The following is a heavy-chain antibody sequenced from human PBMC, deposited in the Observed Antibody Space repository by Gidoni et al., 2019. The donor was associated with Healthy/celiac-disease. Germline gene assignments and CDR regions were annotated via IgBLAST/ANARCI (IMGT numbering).Heavy chain of an antibody. CDR1: GFTFSSYS. V-gene: IGHV3-21*01. CDR2: ISSSSSYI. Sequence: EVQLVESGGGLVKPGGSLRLYCAASGFTFSSYSMNWVRQAPGKGLEWVSSISSSSSYIYYADSVKGRFTISRDNAKNSLYLQMNSLRAEDTAVYYCARDGYSSSWSPIGFDYWGQGTLVTVSS. D-gene: IGHD6-13*01. J-gene: IGHJ4*02. CDR3: ARDGYSSSWSPIGFDY.